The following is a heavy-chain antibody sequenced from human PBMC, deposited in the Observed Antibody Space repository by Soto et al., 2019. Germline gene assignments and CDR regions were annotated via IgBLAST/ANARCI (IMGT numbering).Heavy chain of an antibody. J-gene: IGHJ4*02. CDR2: ISYDGSNK. CDR3: AKGNRYDSSGYYYFDY. Sequence: GGSLRLSCAASGFTFSSYGMHWVRQAPGKGLEWVAVISYDGSNKYYADSVKGRFTISRDNSKNTLYLQMNSLRAEDTAVYYCAKGNRYDSSGYYYFDYWGQGTLVTVS. D-gene: IGHD3-22*01. V-gene: IGHV3-30*18. CDR1: GFTFSSYG.